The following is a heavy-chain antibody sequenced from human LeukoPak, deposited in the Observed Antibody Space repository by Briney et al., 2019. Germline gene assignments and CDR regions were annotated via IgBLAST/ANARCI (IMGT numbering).Heavy chain of an antibody. Sequence: GGSLRLSCAASGFTVSSNYMSWVRQAPGKGLEWVSVIYSGGSTYYADSVKGRFTISRDNSKNTLYLQMNSLRAEGTAVYYCARESSGSWFDPWGQGTLVTVSS. V-gene: IGHV3-66*02. CDR1: GFTVSSNY. CDR2: IYSGGST. J-gene: IGHJ5*02. CDR3: ARESSGSWFDP.